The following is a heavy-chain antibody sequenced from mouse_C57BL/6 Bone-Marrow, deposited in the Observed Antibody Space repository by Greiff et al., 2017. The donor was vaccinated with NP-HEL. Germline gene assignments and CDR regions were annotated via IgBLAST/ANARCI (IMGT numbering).Heavy chain of an antibody. CDR1: GYTFTSYG. V-gene: IGHV1-81*01. D-gene: IGHD1-1*01. Sequence: QVQLQQSGAELARPGASVKLSCKASGYTFTSYGISWVKQRTGQGLEWIGEIYPRSGNTYYNEKFKGKATLTADKSSSTAYMELRSLTSEDSAVYFCARDPYGSSFHWYFDVWGTGTTVTVS. J-gene: IGHJ1*03. CDR3: ARDPYGSSFHWYFDV. CDR2: IYPRSGNT.